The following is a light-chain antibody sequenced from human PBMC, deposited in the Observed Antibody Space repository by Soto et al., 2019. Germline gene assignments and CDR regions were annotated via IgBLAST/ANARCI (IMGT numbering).Light chain of an antibody. V-gene: IGKV3D-20*02. CDR2: QTS. CDR1: QSVRGSY. CDR3: HQRQSWPRT. Sequence: EIVLTQSPGTLSLSPGERATLSCRASQSVRGSYLAWYQQSPGQAPRLLIYQTSLRAAGIPARFSASGSGTDFTLTISDVQPEDFALYYCHQRQSWPRTFGQGTKVDIK. J-gene: IGKJ1*01.